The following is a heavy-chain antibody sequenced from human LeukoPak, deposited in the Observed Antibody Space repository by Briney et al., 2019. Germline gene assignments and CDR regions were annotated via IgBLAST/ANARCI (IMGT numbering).Heavy chain of an antibody. J-gene: IGHJ6*03. CDR3: ARDHCSGGSCYRDYYYYYMDV. CDR2: IYTSGST. CDR1: GGSISSGSYY. D-gene: IGHD2-15*01. Sequence: SETLSLTCTVSGGSISSGSYYWSWIRQPAGKGLEWTGRIYTSGSTNYNPSLKSRVTISVDTSKNQFSLKLSSVTAADTAVYYCARDHCSGGSCYRDYYYYYMDVWGKGTTVTVSS. V-gene: IGHV4-61*02.